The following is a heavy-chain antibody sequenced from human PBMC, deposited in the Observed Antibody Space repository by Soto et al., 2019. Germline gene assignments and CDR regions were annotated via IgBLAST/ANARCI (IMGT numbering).Heavy chain of an antibody. D-gene: IGHD3-10*01. Sequence: SETLSLPCTVSGGSITDYYWSWIRQPPGKALEWIGYGYHSVSIHYNPSLKTRVTISVDTSENQFSLRLSSVTAADTAVYYCARAFGGFGAYCYFDLWGRGTLVTLSS. CDR1: GGSITDYY. J-gene: IGHJ2*01. CDR3: ARAFGGFGAYCYFDL. CDR2: GYHSVSI. V-gene: IGHV4-59*01.